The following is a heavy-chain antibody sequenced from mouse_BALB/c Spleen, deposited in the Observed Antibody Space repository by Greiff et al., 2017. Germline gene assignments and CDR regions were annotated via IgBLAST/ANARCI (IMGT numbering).Heavy chain of an antibody. D-gene: IGHD2-1*01. CDR2: IWAGGST. Sequence: QVQLQQSGPGLVAPSQSLSITCTVSGFSLTSYGVHWVRQPPGKGLEWLGVIWAGGSTNYNSALMSRLSISKDNSKSQVFLKMNSPQTDDTAMYYCAREDLLWSAMDYWGQGTSVTVSS. V-gene: IGHV2-9*02. CDR1: GFSLTSYG. CDR3: AREDLLWSAMDY. J-gene: IGHJ4*01.